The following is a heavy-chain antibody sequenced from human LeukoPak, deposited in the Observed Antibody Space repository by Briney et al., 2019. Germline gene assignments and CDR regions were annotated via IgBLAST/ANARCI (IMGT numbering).Heavy chain of an antibody. CDR3: ARDNYPSGLDV. J-gene: IGHJ6*02. CDR1: GYTFTSYD. V-gene: IGHV1-8*02. D-gene: IGHD3-10*01. Sequence: ASVKVSCKASGYTFTSYDINWVRQAPGQGLEWMGWLNPNSGNRGYAQKFQGRVTMTRDTSVSTAYRELNNLRSEDTAIYYCARDNYPSGLDVWGQGTTVTVSS. CDR2: LNPNSGNR.